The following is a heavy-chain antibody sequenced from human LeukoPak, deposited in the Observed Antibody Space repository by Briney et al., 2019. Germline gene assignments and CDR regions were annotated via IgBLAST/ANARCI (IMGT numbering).Heavy chain of an antibody. Sequence: PGGSLRLSCAASGFTFSSYSMNWVRQAPGKGLEWVSSISSSSSYIYYADSVKGRFTISRDNSKNTLYLQMNSLRAEDTAVYYCAKKIHYCSSTSCYQYFDYWGQGTLVTVSS. CDR1: GFTFSSYS. CDR2: ISSSSSYI. V-gene: IGHV3-21*04. D-gene: IGHD2-2*01. J-gene: IGHJ4*02. CDR3: AKKIHYCSSTSCYQYFDY.